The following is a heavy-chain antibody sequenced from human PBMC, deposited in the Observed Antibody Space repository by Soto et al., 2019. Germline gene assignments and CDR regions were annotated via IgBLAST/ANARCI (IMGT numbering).Heavy chain of an antibody. D-gene: IGHD3-10*01. Sequence: GGSLRLSCAASGFTFRNAWMSWVRQAPGKGLEWVGRIKSKTDGGTTDYAAPVKGRFTISRDDSKNTLYLQMNSLKTEDTAVYYCTTRGTMVRGVIYPYYYGMDVWGQGTTVTSP. CDR1: GFTFRNAW. J-gene: IGHJ6*02. CDR3: TTRGTMVRGVIYPYYYGMDV. V-gene: IGHV3-15*01. CDR2: IKSKTDGGTT.